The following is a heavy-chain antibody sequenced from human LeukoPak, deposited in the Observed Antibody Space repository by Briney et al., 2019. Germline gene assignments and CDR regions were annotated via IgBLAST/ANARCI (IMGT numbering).Heavy chain of an antibody. CDR3: ARHHYDSSGYSYYYYYMDV. D-gene: IGHD3-22*01. CDR1: GGSFSGYY. CDR2: INHSGST. V-gene: IGHV4-34*01. J-gene: IGHJ6*03. Sequence: SETLSLTCAVYGGSFSGYYWSWIRQPPGNGLEWIGEINHSGSTNYNPSLKSRVTISVDTSKNQFSLKLSSVTAADTAVYYCARHHYDSSGYSYYYYYMDVWGKGTTVTVSS.